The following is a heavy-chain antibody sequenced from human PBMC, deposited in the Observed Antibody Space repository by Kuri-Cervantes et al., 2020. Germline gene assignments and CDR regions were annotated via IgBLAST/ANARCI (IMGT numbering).Heavy chain of an antibody. V-gene: IGHV4-59*01. CDR3: ARVQYSSGWYFDY. CDR1: GGSISSYY. J-gene: IGHJ4*02. CDR2: IYYSGST. D-gene: IGHD6-19*01. Sequence: SETLSLTCTVSGGSISSYYWSWIRQPPGKGLEWIGYIYYSGSTNYNPSLKSRVTTSVDTSKNQFSLKLSSVTAADTAVYYCARVQYSSGWYFDYWGQGTLVTVSS.